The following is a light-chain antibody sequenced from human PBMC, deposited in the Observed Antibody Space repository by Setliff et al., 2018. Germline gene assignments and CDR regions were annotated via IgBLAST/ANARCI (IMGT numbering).Light chain of an antibody. CDR3: SSYTSTSSPYV. Sequence: QSALTQPASVSGSPGQSITISCTGTSSDVGAYNYVSWYQQHPGKAPKLMIYEVSNRPSGVSNRFSGSKSGNTASLTISGLQAEDEADCYCSSYTSTSSPYVFGTGTKGTVL. J-gene: IGLJ1*01. CDR1: SSDVGAYNY. CDR2: EVS. V-gene: IGLV2-14*01.